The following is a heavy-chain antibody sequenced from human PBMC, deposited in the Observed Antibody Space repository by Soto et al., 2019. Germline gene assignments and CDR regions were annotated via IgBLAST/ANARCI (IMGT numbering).Heavy chain of an antibody. CDR2: VYNSGST. CDR3: ARYRREAVAGYTLDN. D-gene: IGHD6-13*01. V-gene: IGHV4-61*08. Sequence: TLSLTCTVSGGSISSGGYYWTWIRQPPGKGLEWIGYVYNSGSTNYNPSLKSRVTISEDTSKSQFSLKVNSMTAADTAVYYCARYRREAVAGYTLDNWGQGILVTVSS. J-gene: IGHJ4*02. CDR1: GGSISSGGYY.